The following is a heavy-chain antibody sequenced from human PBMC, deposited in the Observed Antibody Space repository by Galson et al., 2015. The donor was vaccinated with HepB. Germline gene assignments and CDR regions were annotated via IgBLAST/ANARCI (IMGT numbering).Heavy chain of an antibody. CDR1: GFTFSSYG. CDR3: ARASLVGATDY. D-gene: IGHD1-26*01. CDR2: IWYDGSNK. V-gene: IGHV3-33*01. J-gene: IGHJ4*02. Sequence: SLRLSCAASGFTFSSYGMHWVRQAPGKGLEWVAVIWYDGSNKYYADSVKGRFTISRDNSKNTLYLQMNSLRAEDTAVYYCARASLVGATDYWGQGTLVTVSS.